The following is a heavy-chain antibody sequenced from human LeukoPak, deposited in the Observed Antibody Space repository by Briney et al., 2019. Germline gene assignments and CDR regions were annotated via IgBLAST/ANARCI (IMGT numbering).Heavy chain of an antibody. CDR1: GFTVSSNY. V-gene: IGHV3-53*01. CDR3: ARAQSKVRFDN. CDR2: IYSGGST. Sequence: GGSLRLSCAASGFTVSSNYMSWVRQAPGKGLEWVSVIYSGGSTYYADSVKGRFTISRDNSKNTLYVQMNSLRAEDTAVYYCARAQSKVRFDNWGQGTLVTVSS. J-gene: IGHJ4*02.